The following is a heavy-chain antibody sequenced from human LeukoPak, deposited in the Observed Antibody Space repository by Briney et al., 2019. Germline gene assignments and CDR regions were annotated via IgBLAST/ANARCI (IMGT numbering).Heavy chain of an antibody. D-gene: IGHD3-22*01. CDR3: ARGGLQWLLPH. CDR1: GGSISSGDYY. Sequence: SQTLSLTCTVSGGSISSGDYYWSWIRQPPGKGLEWIGYIYYSRSTYYNPSLKSRVTISVDTSKNQFSLKLSSVTAADTAVYYCARGGLQWLLPHWGQGTLVTVSS. J-gene: IGHJ4*02. V-gene: IGHV4-30-4*01. CDR2: IYYSRST.